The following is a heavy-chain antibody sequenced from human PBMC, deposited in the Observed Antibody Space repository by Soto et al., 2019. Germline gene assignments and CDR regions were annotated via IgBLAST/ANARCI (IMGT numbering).Heavy chain of an antibody. D-gene: IGHD2-2*01. J-gene: IGHJ6*02. CDR2: IYPGDSDA. Sequence: GESLKISCEGSGYSFSNHWIGWVRQMPGKGLEWMGIIYPGDSDARYSPSFEGQVTISADKSISTTYLQWSSLKASDTALYYCATTTGDYYGVDVWGQGTTVTVSS. V-gene: IGHV5-51*01. CDR1: GYSFSNHW. CDR3: ATTTGDYYGVDV.